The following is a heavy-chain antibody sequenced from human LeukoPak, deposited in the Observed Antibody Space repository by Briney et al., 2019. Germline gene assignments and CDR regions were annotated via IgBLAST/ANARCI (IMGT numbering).Heavy chain of an antibody. D-gene: IGHD6-25*01. CDR1: GYTFTGYY. V-gene: IGHV1-2*02. CDR2: INPNSGGT. Sequence: GASVKVSCKASGYTFTGYYMHWVRQAPGQGLEWMGWINPNSGGTNYAQKFQGRVTMTRDTSISTAYMELSRLRSDDTAVYYCARDPESSGTSYYFDYWGQGALVTVSS. J-gene: IGHJ4*02. CDR3: ARDPESSGTSYYFDY.